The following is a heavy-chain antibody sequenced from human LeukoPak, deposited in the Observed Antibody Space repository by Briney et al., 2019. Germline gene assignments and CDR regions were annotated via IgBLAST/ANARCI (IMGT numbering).Heavy chain of an antibody. CDR3: AKAGLRYSSSWYVY. V-gene: IGHV1-2*02. D-gene: IGHD6-13*01. CDR2: MIPNSGGT. Sequence: GASVKVSCKASGYTFTGYYMHWVRQAPGQGLEWMGWMIPNSGGTNYAQKFQGRVTMTRDTSISTAYMELSRLRSDDTAVYYCAKAGLRYSSSWYVYWGQGTLVTVSS. CDR1: GYTFTGYY. J-gene: IGHJ4*02.